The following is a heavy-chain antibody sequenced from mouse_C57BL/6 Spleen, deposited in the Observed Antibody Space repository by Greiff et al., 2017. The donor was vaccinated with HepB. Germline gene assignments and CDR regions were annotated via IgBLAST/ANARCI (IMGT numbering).Heavy chain of an antibody. D-gene: IGHD1-1*01. Sequence: EVKVEESGGGLVKPGGSLKLSCAASGFTFSSYAMSWVRQTPEKRLEWVATISDGGSYTYYPDNVKGRFTISRDNAKNNLYLQMSHLKSEDTAMYYCARERLTTVVATPFAYWGQGTLVTVSA. CDR1: GFTFSSYA. CDR2: ISDGGSYT. V-gene: IGHV5-4*01. J-gene: IGHJ3*01. CDR3: ARERLTTVVATPFAY.